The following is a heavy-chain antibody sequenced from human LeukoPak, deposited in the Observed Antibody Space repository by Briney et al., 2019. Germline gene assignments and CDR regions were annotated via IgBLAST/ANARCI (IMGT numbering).Heavy chain of an antibody. Sequence: ASVKVSCKASGGTFSSYTISWVRQAPGQGLEWMGGIIPIFGTANYAQKFQGRVTMTRNTSISTAYMELSSLRSEDTAVYYCARGGRVYSSSWYGYWGQGTLVTVSS. CDR2: IIPIFGTA. CDR3: ARGGRVYSSSWYGY. CDR1: GGTFSSYT. V-gene: IGHV1-69*05. J-gene: IGHJ4*02. D-gene: IGHD6-13*01.